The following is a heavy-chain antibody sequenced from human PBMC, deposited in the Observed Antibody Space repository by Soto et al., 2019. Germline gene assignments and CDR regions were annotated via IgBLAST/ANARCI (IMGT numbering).Heavy chain of an antibody. D-gene: IGHD1-1*01. J-gene: IGHJ5*02. V-gene: IGHV3-30*03. CDR1: GFTFSSYG. CDR2: ISYDGSNK. Sequence: PGGSLRLSCAASGFTFSSYGMHWVRQAPGKGLEWMAVISYDGSNKYYADSVKGRFTISRDNSKNTLYLQMNSLRAEDTAVYYCARAGGVAVREVAFTGNGFAPWGQGTPVTVS. CDR3: ARAGGVAVREVAFTGNGFAP.